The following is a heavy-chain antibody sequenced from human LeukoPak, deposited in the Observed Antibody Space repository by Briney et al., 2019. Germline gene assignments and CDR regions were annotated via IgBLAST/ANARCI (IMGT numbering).Heavy chain of an antibody. D-gene: IGHD3-10*01. Sequence: PSETLSLTCAVYGGSFSGYYWSWIRQPPGEGLEWIGEINHSGSTNYNPSLKSRVTISVDTSKNQFSLKLSSVTAADTAVYYCARGLHYYASGSYYNWFDPWGQGTLVTVSS. CDR2: INHSGST. J-gene: IGHJ5*02. CDR1: GGSFSGYY. V-gene: IGHV4-34*01. CDR3: ARGLHYYASGSYYNWFDP.